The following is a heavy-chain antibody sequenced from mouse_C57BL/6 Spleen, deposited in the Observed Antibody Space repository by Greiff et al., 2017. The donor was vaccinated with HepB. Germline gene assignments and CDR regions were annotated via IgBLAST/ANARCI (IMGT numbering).Heavy chain of an antibody. CDR2: INPYTGGT. CDR3: ARIDYGSSLYAMDY. J-gene: IGHJ4*01. D-gene: IGHD1-1*01. V-gene: IGHV1-19*01. Sequence: EVQLQQSGPVLVKPGASVKMSCKASGYTFTDYSMNWVKQSHGKSLEWIGVINPYTGGTSYNQKFKGKATLTVDKSSSTVYMELNSLTSEDSAVYYCARIDYGSSLYAMDYWGQGTSVTVSS. CDR1: GYTFTDYS.